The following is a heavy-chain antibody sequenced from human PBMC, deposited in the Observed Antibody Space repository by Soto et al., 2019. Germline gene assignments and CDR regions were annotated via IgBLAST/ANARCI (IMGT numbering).Heavy chain of an antibody. CDR3: ARGLGAGEYFDY. D-gene: IGHD3-16*01. V-gene: IGHV4-59*01. CDR1: GGSMSSYY. Sequence: SETLSLSCTVSGGSMSSYYWSWIRQPPGKGLEWIGYIYYSGSTNYNPSLKSRVTISVDTSKNQFSLKLSSVTAADTAVYYCARGLGAGEYFDYWGQGTLVTVSS. J-gene: IGHJ4*02. CDR2: IYYSGST.